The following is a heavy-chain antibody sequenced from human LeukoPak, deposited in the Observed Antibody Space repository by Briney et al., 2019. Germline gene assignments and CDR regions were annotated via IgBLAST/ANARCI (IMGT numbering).Heavy chain of an antibody. CDR3: ARRRLQYYDFWSGYPPRGYFDL. D-gene: IGHD3-3*01. V-gene: IGHV4-59*08. CDR1: GGSISSYY. Sequence: PPETLSLTCTVSGGSISSYYWSWIRQPPGKGLEWIGYIYYSGSTNYNPSLKSRVTISVDTSKNQFSLKLSSVTAADTAVYYCARRRLQYYDFWSGYPPRGYFDLWGRGTLVTVSS. CDR2: IYYSGST. J-gene: IGHJ2*01.